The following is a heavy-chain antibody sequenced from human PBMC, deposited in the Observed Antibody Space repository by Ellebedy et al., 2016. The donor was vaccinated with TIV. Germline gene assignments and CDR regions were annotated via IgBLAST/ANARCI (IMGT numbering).Heavy chain of an antibody. V-gene: IGHV3-30-3*01. CDR1: GFIFGSYG. J-gene: IGHJ4*02. CDR2: ISYEGSNE. CDR3: ARGGTYSYDSSIYPDFDY. Sequence: GGSLRLXXAASGFIFGSYGMHWVRQAPGKGLEWVTVISYEGSNEYYADSVKGRFTISRDNSKNTLYLQMNSLRAEDTAVYYCARGGTYSYDSSIYPDFDYWGQGTLVTVSS. D-gene: IGHD3-22*01.